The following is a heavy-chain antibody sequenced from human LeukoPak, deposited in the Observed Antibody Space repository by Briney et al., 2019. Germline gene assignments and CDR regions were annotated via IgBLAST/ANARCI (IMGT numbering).Heavy chain of an antibody. D-gene: IGHD3-10*01. V-gene: IGHV1-18*04. CDR3: ATDHYNAFHF. CDR2: ISGANGNT. J-gene: IGHJ3*01. CDR1: GYAFTTIG. Sequence: ASVKVSCRASGYAFTTIGFSWVRQAPGQGLEWMGWISGANGNTNYAPQFQGRVTMTIDTSTSTAFMELRSLRSVDTAVYSCATDHYNAFHFWGQGTMVIVSS.